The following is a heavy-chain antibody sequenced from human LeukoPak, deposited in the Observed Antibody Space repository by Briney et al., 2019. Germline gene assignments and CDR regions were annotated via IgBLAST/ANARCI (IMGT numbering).Heavy chain of an antibody. CDR2: IKQDGSEK. V-gene: IGHV3-7*01. CDR3: ARDKEGTYCGPECYSRFHY. D-gene: IGHD2-21*01. Sequence: PGGSLRLSCAASGFTFSSYAMSWVRQAPGKGLEWVANIKQDGSEKHYVDSVKGRFTISRDNAENSLYLQMNSLRAEDTAVYYCARDKEGTYCGPECYSRFHYWGQGTLVTVSS. J-gene: IGHJ4*02. CDR1: GFTFSSYA.